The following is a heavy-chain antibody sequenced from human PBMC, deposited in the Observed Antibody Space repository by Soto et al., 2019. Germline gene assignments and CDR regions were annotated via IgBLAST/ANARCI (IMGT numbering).Heavy chain of an antibody. D-gene: IGHD1-20*01. J-gene: IGHJ4*02. CDR1: GDSITAYY. CDR2: IYHAGNI. Sequence: QVQLQESGPGLVKPSETLSLTCTVSGDSITAYYWSWIRQPPGKGLEWIGYIYHAGNINYNPSLGSRVTMSVDTSRNRFSLKLKSATAADTAMYYCARLNYYFHYWGQGTLVTVSS. V-gene: IGHV4-59*08. CDR3: ARLNYYFHY.